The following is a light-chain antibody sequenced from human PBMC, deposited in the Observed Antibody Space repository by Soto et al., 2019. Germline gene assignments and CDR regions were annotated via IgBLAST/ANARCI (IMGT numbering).Light chain of an antibody. J-gene: IGLJ2*01. Sequence: QSVLTQPPSVSAAPGQKVTISCSGSSSNIGNNYVSWYQQLPGTAPKLLIYDNNKRPSGIPDRFSGSKSGTSATLVITGLQTGDEADYYCGTWDSSLSVVFGGGTQLTVL. CDR3: GTWDSSLSVV. V-gene: IGLV1-51*01. CDR2: DNN. CDR1: SSNIGNNY.